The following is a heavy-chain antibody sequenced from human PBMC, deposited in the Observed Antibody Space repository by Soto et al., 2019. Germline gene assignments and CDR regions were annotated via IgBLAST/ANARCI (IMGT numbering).Heavy chain of an antibody. CDR1: GGSISSYY. CDR3: ASGRGYSYGSFDY. Sequence: ETLSLTCTVSGGSISSYYWSWIRQPPGKGLEWIGYIYYSGSTNYNPSLKSRVTISVDTSKNQFSLKLSSVTAADTAVYYCASGRGYSYGSFDYWGQGTLVTVSS. D-gene: IGHD5-18*01. J-gene: IGHJ4*02. V-gene: IGHV4-59*01. CDR2: IYYSGST.